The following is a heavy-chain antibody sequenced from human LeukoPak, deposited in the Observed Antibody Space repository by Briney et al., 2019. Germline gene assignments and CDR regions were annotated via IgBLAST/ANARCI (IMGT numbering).Heavy chain of an antibody. CDR1: GFTFSGYA. Sequence: PGRSLRLSCAASGFTFSGYAMHWVRQAPGKGLEWVAVISYDGSNKYFTDSVKGRITISRDNAKNSLYLQMNSLRAEDTAVYYCARDCSGGSCPTFYGMDVWGQGTTVTVSS. D-gene: IGHD2-15*01. CDR2: ISYDGSNK. CDR3: ARDCSGGSCPTFYGMDV. J-gene: IGHJ6*02. V-gene: IGHV3-30*04.